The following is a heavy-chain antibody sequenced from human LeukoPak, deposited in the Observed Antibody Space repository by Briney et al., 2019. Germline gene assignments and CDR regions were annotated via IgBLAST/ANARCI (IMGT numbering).Heavy chain of an antibody. CDR1: GFTFSNSA. D-gene: IGHD1-26*01. J-gene: IGHJ4*02. CDR2: IKQDGSEK. CDR3: ASLWDGGY. V-gene: IGHV3-7*01. Sequence: GGSLRLSCAASGFTFSNSAMSWVRQAPGKGLEWVATIKQDGSEKYYVDSVRGRFTISRDNAKNSLSLQMNSLRVEDTAVYYCASLWDGGYWGQGTLVSVSS.